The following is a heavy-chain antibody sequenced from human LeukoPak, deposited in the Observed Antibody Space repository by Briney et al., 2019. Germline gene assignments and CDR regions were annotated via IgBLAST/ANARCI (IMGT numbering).Heavy chain of an antibody. J-gene: IGHJ5*02. V-gene: IGHV1-18*01. CDR3: ARPNFNWFDP. Sequence: SVTVSCTASGYTFTSYGFSWVRQAPGQGLEWMGWISAYNGNTNYAQKLQGRVTMTTDTSTSTAYMELRSLRSDDTAVYYCARPNFNWFDPWGQGTLVTVSS. CDR1: GYTFTSYG. CDR2: ISAYNGNT.